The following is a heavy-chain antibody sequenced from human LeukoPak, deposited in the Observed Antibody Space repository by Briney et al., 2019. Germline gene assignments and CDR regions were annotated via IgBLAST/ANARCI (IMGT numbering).Heavy chain of an antibody. CDR1: GGSMSSYY. V-gene: IGHV4-59*01. D-gene: IGHD5/OR15-5a*01. CDR3: AREHTESVYDCGNWFNP. J-gene: IGHJ5*02. CDR2: IYYSGTT. Sequence: PSETLSLTCTVSGGSMSSYYWSWIRQPPGKGVEWIGYIYYSGTTKYNPSLKSRVTISLDTSKNQFSLKVNSLTAADTAVYYCAREHTESVYDCGNWFNPWGQGTLVTVSS.